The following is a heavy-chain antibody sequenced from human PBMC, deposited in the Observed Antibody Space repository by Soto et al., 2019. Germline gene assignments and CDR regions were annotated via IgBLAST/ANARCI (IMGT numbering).Heavy chain of an antibody. CDR2: IYSGGST. J-gene: IGHJ4*02. V-gene: IGHV3-53*01. CDR3: ARVGSGSYYEYFDY. Sequence: GGSLRLSCAASGFTVSSNYMSWVRQAPGKGLEWVSVIYSGGSTYYADSVKGRFTISRDNSKNTLYLKMNSLRAEDTAVYYCARVGSGSYYEYFDYWGQGTLVTVSS. CDR1: GFTVSSNY. D-gene: IGHD3-10*01.